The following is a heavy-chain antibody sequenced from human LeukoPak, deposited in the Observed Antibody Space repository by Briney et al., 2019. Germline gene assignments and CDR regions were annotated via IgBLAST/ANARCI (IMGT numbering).Heavy chain of an antibody. CDR2: ISATGGST. J-gene: IGHJ4*02. Sequence: PGGSLGLSCAASGFTFSSYGITRVRQAPGKGLEWVSTISATGGSTYYADSVKGRFTISRDNSKDTLYLQMNSLRAEDTAVYYCAKGGYSSGWRNYFDYWGQGTLVTVSS. CDR1: GFTFSSYG. D-gene: IGHD6-19*01. V-gene: IGHV3-23*01. CDR3: AKGGYSSGWRNYFDY.